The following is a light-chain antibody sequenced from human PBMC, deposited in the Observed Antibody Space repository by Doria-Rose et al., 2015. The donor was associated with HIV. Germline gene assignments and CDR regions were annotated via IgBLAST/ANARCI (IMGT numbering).Light chain of an antibody. V-gene: IGKV1-33*01. CDR3: QQFDGVRLK. J-gene: IGKJ3*01. Sequence: GVPSRFSGSGSGTDFTLTIIGLQPEDFAIYYCQQFDGVRLKFGPGTKVDVK.